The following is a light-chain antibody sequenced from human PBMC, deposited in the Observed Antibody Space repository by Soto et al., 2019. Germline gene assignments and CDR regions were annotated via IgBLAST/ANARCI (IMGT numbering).Light chain of an antibody. V-gene: IGKV3-15*01. CDR2: GAS. CDR1: QSVSSN. CDR3: QQYNNWPLT. Sequence: IVMTPSHTTLSVSPGERTTLADRASQSVSSNLAWYQQKPGQAPRLLIYGASTRATGIPARFSGSGSGTEFTLPFSSLQSEDFAVYYCQQYNNWPLTSGG. J-gene: IGKJ4*01.